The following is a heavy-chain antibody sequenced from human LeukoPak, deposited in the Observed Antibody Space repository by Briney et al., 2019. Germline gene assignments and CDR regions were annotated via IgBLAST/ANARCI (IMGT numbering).Heavy chain of an antibody. Sequence: SQTLSLTCTVSGGSISSGDYYWSWIRQPPGKGLEWIGYIYYSGSTYYNPSLKSRVTISVDTSKNQFSLKLNSVTAADTAVYYCARGSEGRFLEWLAGDIWGQGTMVTVSP. J-gene: IGHJ3*02. CDR3: ARGSEGRFLEWLAGDI. V-gene: IGHV4-30-4*01. D-gene: IGHD3-3*01. CDR2: IYYSGST. CDR1: GGSISSGDYY.